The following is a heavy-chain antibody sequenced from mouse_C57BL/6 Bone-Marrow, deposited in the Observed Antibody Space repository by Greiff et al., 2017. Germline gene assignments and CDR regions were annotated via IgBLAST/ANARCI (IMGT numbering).Heavy chain of an antibody. D-gene: IGHD3-2*02. Sequence: EVQGVESGGGLVKPGGSLKLSCAASGFTFSSYAMSWVRQTPEKRLEWVATISDGGSYTYYPDNVKGRFTISRDNAKNNLYLQMSHLKSEDTAMYYCARDPAQATEHYAMDYWGQGTSVTVSS. CDR3: ARDPAQATEHYAMDY. CDR2: ISDGGSYT. V-gene: IGHV5-4*01. J-gene: IGHJ4*01. CDR1: GFTFSSYA.